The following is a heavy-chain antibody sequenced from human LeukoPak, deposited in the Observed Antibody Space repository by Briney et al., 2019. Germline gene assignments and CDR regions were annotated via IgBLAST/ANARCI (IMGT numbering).Heavy chain of an antibody. CDR1: GYTFTGYY. CDR2: INPNSGGT. V-gene: IGHV1-2*04. D-gene: IGHD6-19*01. J-gene: IGHJ5*02. Sequence: ASAKVSCKASGYTFTGYYMHWVRQAPGQGLEWMGWINPNSGGTNYAQKFQGWVTMTRDTSISTAYMELSSLRSEDTAVYYCAACGYSSGCVSWGQGTLVTVSS. CDR3: AACGYSSGCVS.